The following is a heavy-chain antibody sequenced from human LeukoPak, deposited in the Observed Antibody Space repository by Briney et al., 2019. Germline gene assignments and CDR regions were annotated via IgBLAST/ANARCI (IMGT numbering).Heavy chain of an antibody. CDR1: GSSISSYY. CDR2: IYYSGST. J-gene: IGHJ6*02. V-gene: IGHV4-59*01. CDR3: ARDPLDGMDV. Sequence: SETLSLTCTVSGSSISSYYWSWIRQPPGKGLEWIGYIYYSGSTNYNPSLKSRVTISVDTSKNQFSLKLSSVTAADTAVYYCARDPLDGMDVWGQGTTVTVSS.